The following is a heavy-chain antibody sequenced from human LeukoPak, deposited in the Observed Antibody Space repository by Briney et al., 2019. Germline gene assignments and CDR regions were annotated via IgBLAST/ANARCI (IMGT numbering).Heavy chain of an antibody. CDR1: GYTLTDYY. Sequence: ASVKVSCKASGYTLTDYYIHWVRQAPGQGLEWMGWINPNSGGTNYAQKFQGRVTMTRDTSITTAYMELSRLRSDDTALYYCASSRRYYYDSSGNDAFDIWGQGTMVTVSS. V-gene: IGHV1-2*02. CDR2: INPNSGGT. CDR3: ASSRRYYYDSSGNDAFDI. D-gene: IGHD3-22*01. J-gene: IGHJ3*02.